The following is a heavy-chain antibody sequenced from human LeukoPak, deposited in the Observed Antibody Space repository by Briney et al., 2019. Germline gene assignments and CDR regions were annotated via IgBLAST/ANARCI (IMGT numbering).Heavy chain of an antibody. V-gene: IGHV3-30-3*01. CDR1: RFTFSSYA. D-gene: IGHD1-26*01. Sequence: GGSLRLSCAASRFTFSSYAMHWVRQAPGKGLEWVAVISYDGSNKYYADSVKGRFTISRDNSKNTLYLQMNSLRAEDTAVYYCARDHLYSGSYYFDYWGQGTLVTVSS. CDR2: ISYDGSNK. J-gene: IGHJ4*02. CDR3: ARDHLYSGSYYFDY.